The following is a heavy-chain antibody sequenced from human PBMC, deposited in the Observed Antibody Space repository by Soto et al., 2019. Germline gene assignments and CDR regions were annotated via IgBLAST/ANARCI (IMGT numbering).Heavy chain of an antibody. CDR1: GSSITTGPYY. V-gene: IGHV4-39*01. CDR3: ARRGERGRSVDY. J-gene: IGHJ4*02. D-gene: IGHD1-26*01. Sequence: QLQLLESGPGLVKPSETLSLTCSVSGSSITTGPYYWGWIRRPPGKGLEWIGSIYYSGSTYYSPSLKSRVTISVDTSKNQFSLKLNSVTVADTAVYYCARRGERGRSVDYWGQGTLATFSS. CDR2: IYYSGST.